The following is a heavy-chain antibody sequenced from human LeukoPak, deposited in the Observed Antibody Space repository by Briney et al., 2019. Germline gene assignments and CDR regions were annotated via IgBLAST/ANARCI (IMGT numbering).Heavy chain of an antibody. CDR2: IYHDGKT. CDR1: GGSISTANW. CDR3: ARVTNLAAAGKELDY. V-gene: IGHV4-4*02. J-gene: IGHJ4*02. D-gene: IGHD6-13*01. Sequence: PSETLSLTCTVSGGSISTANWWSWVRQSPGKGLEWIGEIYHDGKTNYHPSLESRVTVWMDKSKNQFSLKLSSVTAADTAVYYCARVTNLAAAGKELDYWGQGTLVTVSS.